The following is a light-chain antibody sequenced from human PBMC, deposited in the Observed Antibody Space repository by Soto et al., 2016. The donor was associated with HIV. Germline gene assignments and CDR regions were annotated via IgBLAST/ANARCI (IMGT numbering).Light chain of an antibody. CDR1: NIGGKS. V-gene: IGLV3-21*03. CDR3: QVWDSSSDVV. CDR2: DNN. J-gene: IGLJ2*01. Sequence: SYELTQPLSVSVAPRKTASITCGGNNIGGKSVHWYQQKPGQAPVLVVYDNNDRPSGVPERFSGSNSGNTATLTISSVEAGDEADYFCQVWDSSSDVVFGGGTKLTAL.